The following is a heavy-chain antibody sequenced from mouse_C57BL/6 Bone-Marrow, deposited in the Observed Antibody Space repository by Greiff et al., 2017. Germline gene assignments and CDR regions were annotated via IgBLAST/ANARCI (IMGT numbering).Heavy chain of an antibody. D-gene: IGHD2-4*01. V-gene: IGHV1-59*01. Sequence: QVQLQQPGAELVRPGTSVKLSCKASGYTFTSYWMHWVKQRPGQGLEWIGVIDPSDSYTNYNQKFKGKATLTVDPSSSTAFMQLSSLSSEISAVYCCARSRHYDEEFAYWGQGTLVTVSA. CDR1: GYTFTSYW. J-gene: IGHJ3*01. CDR2: IDPSDSYT. CDR3: ARSRHYDEEFAY.